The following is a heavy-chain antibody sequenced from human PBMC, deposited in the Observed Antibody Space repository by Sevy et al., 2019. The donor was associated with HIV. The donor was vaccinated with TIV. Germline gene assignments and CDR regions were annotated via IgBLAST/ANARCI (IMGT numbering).Heavy chain of an antibody. CDR3: AKVYYYDSGTVIPRGMDV. D-gene: IGHD3-10*01. Sequence: GGSLRLSCAASGFTFVNNAMYWVRQAPGKGLEWVSAISGSGFSTNYAGSVKGRFTISRDISKTTLYLQMNSLRAEDTAVYYCAKVYYYDSGTVIPRGMDVWGQGTTVTVSS. CDR2: ISGSGFST. CDR1: GFTFVNNA. J-gene: IGHJ6*02. V-gene: IGHV3-23*01.